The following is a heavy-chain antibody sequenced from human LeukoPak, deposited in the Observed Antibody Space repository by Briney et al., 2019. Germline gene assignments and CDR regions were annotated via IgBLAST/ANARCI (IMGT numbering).Heavy chain of an antibody. D-gene: IGHD2-15*01. CDR2: INEDGSEK. Sequence: PGGSLRLSCAVSGFTFRSYWMSWFRQAPGKGLEWGANINEDGSEKYYVDSVRGRFTISRDNAENALYLQMNSLRAEGTALYYCAKATPLDHLDYWGQGTLVTVSS. CDR3: AKATPLDHLDY. CDR1: GFTFRSYW. V-gene: IGHV3-7*03. J-gene: IGHJ4*02.